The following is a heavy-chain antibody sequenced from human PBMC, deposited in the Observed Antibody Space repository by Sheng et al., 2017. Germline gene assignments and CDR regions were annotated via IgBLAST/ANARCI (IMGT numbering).Heavy chain of an antibody. J-gene: IGHJ2*01. D-gene: IGHD6-13*01. CDR3: ARERGSSWYYPGYWYFDL. V-gene: IGHV3-48*03. CDR1: GFTFSSYE. CDR2: ISSSGSTI. Sequence: EVQLVESGGGLVQPGGSLRLSCAASGFTFSSYEMNWVRQAPGKGLEWVSYISSSGSTIYYADSVKGRFTIYRDNAKNSLYLQMNSLRAEDTAVYYCARERGSSWYYPGYWYFDLWGRGTLV.